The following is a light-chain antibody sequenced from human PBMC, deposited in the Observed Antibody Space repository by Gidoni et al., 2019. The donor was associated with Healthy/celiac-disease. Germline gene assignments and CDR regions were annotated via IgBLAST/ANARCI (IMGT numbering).Light chain of an antibody. CDR1: SGSIASNY. Sequence: NFMLTQPHSVSESPGKTGTISCTGSSGSIASNYVQWYQQRPGSAPTTVIYEDNQRPSGGPDRFSGSIDSSSNSASLTISGLKTEDEADYYWQSYDSSNQSNVFGSGTKVTVL. J-gene: IGLJ6*01. CDR2: EDN. V-gene: IGLV6-57*02. CDR3: QSYDSSNQSNV.